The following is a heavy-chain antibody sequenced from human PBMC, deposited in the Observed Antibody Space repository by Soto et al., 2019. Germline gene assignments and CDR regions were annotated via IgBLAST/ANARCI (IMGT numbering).Heavy chain of an antibody. Sequence: SETLSLTCSVSGGSISSYYWSWIRQPPGKGLEWIGYIYYSGSTNYNPSLKSRVTISVDTSKNQFSLKLSSVTAADTAVYYCARHGGGIVVVPAAKTRSFDIWGQGTMVTVS. D-gene: IGHD2-2*01. CDR3: ARHGGGIVVVPAAKTRSFDI. J-gene: IGHJ3*02. CDR1: GGSISSYY. V-gene: IGHV4-59*08. CDR2: IYYSGST.